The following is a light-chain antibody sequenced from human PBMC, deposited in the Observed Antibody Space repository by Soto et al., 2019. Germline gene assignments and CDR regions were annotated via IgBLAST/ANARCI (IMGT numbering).Light chain of an antibody. J-gene: IGKJ4*01. Sequence: EIVLTQSPGTLSLSPGERATLSCRASQSVTFSTYSAWYQQKPGQAPRLLIYGASSRATGIPDRFSGSGSGTDFTLTMSRVEPEDFAVYYCQQYGDSPLTFGGGTRVETK. CDR2: GAS. CDR3: QQYGDSPLT. CDR1: QSVTFSTY. V-gene: IGKV3-20*01.